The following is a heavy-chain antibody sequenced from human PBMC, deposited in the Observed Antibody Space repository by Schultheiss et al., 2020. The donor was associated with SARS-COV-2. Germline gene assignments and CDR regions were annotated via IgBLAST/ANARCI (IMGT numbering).Heavy chain of an antibody. D-gene: IGHD2/OR15-2a*01. CDR1: GLTVSNNY. CDR2: ISGSGDRT. V-gene: IGHV3-23*01. J-gene: IGHJ4*02. CDR3: ANSASNFDY. Sequence: GGSLRLSCAASGLTVSNNYMTWVRQAPGKGLELVSSISGSGDRTNYADSVKGRFIITRDNSKNTLYLQMISLRVEDTATYYCANSASNFDYWGQGTLVTVSS.